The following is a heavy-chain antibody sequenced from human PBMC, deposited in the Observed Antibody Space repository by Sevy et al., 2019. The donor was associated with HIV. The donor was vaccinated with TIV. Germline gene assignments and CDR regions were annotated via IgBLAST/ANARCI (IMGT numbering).Heavy chain of an antibody. Sequence: GGSLRLSCATSGITVSLNYMSWVRQAPGKGLEWVSAIYAGDSTYYTDSVRGRFPISRDNSKNTLYLQMNSLRVEDTATSYCAKTRGFSGLHAFDAWGQGTLVTVSS. J-gene: IGHJ3*01. D-gene: IGHD5-18*01. V-gene: IGHV3-53*01. CDR1: GITVSLNY. CDR2: IYAGDST. CDR3: AKTRGFSGLHAFDA.